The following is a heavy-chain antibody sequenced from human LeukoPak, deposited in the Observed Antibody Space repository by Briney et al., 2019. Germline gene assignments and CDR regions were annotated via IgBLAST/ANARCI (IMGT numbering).Heavy chain of an antibody. CDR3: ARGLRVFGVVTGYYYYYYYMDV. D-gene: IGHD3-3*01. Sequence: SETLSLTCTVSGGSISSYYWSWIRQPPGKGLEWIGYIYYSGSTNYNPSLKSRVTISVDTSKNQFSLKLSSVTAADTAVYYYARGLRVFGVVTGYYYYYYYMDVWGKGTTVTVSS. CDR1: GGSISSYY. CDR2: IYYSGST. J-gene: IGHJ6*03. V-gene: IGHV4-59*01.